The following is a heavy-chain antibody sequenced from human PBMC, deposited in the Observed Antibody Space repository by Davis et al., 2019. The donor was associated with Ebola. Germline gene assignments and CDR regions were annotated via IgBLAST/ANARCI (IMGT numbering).Heavy chain of an antibody. CDR3: ARDLRDFWSATDGMDV. Sequence: PGGSLRLSCAASGFTFSSYSMHWVRQAPGKGLEWVAVISYDGSNKYYADSVKGRFTISRDNSKNTLYLQMNSLRAEDTAVYYCARDLRDFWSATDGMDVWGQGTTVTVSS. CDR1: GFTFSSYS. D-gene: IGHD3-3*01. V-gene: IGHV3-30-3*01. CDR2: ISYDGSNK. J-gene: IGHJ6*02.